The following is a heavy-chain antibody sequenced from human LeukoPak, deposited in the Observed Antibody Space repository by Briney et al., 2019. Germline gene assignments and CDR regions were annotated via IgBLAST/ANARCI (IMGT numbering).Heavy chain of an antibody. J-gene: IGHJ4*02. Sequence: GGSLRLSCAASGFTFSSYAMSWVRQAPGKGLEWVSAISGSGGSTHYADSVKGRFTISRDNSKNTLYLQMNSLRAEDTAVYYCAKDDRDSGGSYYPVDYWGQGTLVTVSS. D-gene: IGHD1-26*01. CDR1: GFTFSSYA. CDR3: AKDDRDSGGSYYPVDY. V-gene: IGHV3-23*01. CDR2: ISGSGGST.